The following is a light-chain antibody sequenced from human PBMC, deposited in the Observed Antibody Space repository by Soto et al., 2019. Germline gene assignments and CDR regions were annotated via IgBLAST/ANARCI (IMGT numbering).Light chain of an antibody. CDR2: AAS. J-gene: IGKJ1*01. CDR3: QHYNSYSEA. V-gene: IGKV1-39*01. Sequence: DIQMTQSPSSLSASVGDRVTITCRASQSITTYLNLYRQTPGKATKLLIYAASSLQSGVPSRFSGSGSETEFTLSISSLQPEDFATYYCQHYNSYSEAFGQGTKVDIK. CDR1: QSITTY.